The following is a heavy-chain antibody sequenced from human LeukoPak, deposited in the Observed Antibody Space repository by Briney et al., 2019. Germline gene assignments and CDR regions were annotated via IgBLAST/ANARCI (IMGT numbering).Heavy chain of an antibody. V-gene: IGHV4-59*01. CDR3: ASTGYSSGWYFNY. D-gene: IGHD6-19*01. Sequence: SETLSLTCTVSGGSISSYYWSWIRQPPGKGLEWIGYIYYSGSTNYNPSLKSRVTISVDTSKSQFSLKLSSVTAADTAVYYCASTGYSSGWYFNYWGQGTLVTVSS. CDR2: IYYSGST. CDR1: GGSISSYY. J-gene: IGHJ4*02.